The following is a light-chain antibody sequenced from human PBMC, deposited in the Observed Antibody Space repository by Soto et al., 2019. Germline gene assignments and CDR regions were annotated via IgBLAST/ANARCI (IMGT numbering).Light chain of an antibody. Sequence: DIQMTQSPSSLSASVVDRVTITCQASQNINNCLNWYQQKPGRAPKLLIYDASNLEAGVPSRFRGSGSGTDFTFTISRLQPEDIATYYCQQYENLPTFGQGTRLEIK. J-gene: IGKJ5*01. CDR1: QNINNC. CDR3: QQYENLPT. CDR2: DAS. V-gene: IGKV1-33*01.